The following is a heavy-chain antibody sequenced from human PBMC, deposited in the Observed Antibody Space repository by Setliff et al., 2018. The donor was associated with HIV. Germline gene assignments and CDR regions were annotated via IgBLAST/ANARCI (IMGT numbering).Heavy chain of an antibody. CDR1: GGSFSGYY. D-gene: IGHD2-2*01. CDR2: IIHTGST. CDR3: ARGRSCSSSSCYLVYYYYYGMDV. J-gene: IGHJ6*02. Sequence: TSETLSLTCAVYGGSFSGYYWSWIRQPPGKGLEWIGEIIHTGSTNYNPSLKSRVTISLDTSKNQFSLRLSSVTAADTAGYYCARGRSCSSSSCYLVYYYYYGMDVWGHGSTVTVSS. V-gene: IGHV4-34*01.